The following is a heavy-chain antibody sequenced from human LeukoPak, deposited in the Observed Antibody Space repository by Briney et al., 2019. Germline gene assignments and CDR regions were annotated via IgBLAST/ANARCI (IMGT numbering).Heavy chain of an antibody. J-gene: IGHJ1*01. CDR3: ARGPKGYDSSGYDFFDYFQS. V-gene: IGHV1-69*13. Sequence: ASVKVSCKASGGTFINYAIGWVRQAPGQGLEWMGGIIPFFGTLNYAQRFRDRVTLTADESTRTAYMELRSLRSDDTAVYYCARGPKGYDSSGYDFFDYFQSWGQGTLVTVSS. CDR1: GGTFINYA. D-gene: IGHD3-22*01. CDR2: IIPFFGTL.